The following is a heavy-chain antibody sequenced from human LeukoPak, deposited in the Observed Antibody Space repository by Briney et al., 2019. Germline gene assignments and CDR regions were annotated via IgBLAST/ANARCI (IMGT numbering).Heavy chain of an antibody. Sequence: SETLSLTCAVYRGSFSGHYWSWIRQSPGKGLEWIGEINHSGRTNYNPSLRSRVTISVDTSKNQFSLKLSSVTAADTAVYYCARRGYSYGYNSDAFDIWGQGTMVTVSS. CDR1: RGSFSGHY. D-gene: IGHD5-18*01. CDR2: INHSGRT. J-gene: IGHJ3*02. CDR3: ARRGYSYGYNSDAFDI. V-gene: IGHV4-34*01.